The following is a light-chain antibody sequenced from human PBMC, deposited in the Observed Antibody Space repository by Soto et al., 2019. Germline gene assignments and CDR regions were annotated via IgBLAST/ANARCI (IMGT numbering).Light chain of an antibody. Sequence: DIQMTQSPSTLSASVGDTVTVTCRASQSVSGWLAWYQQKPWEAPKLLIYDASALPLGGQSRFSGTGSGTKFTLTITTLQTDDFPTDDCQPYETFSATFGPGTKVEI. V-gene: IGKV1-5*01. CDR3: QPYETFSAT. CDR2: DAS. J-gene: IGKJ3*01. CDR1: QSVSGW.